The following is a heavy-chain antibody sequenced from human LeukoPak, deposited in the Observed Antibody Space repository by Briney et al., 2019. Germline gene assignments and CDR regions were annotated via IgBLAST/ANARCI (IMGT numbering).Heavy chain of an antibody. CDR3: ARTLGYCSSTSCPTFTYYYYMDV. CDR1: GGSFSGYY. J-gene: IGHJ6*03. Sequence: PSETLSLTCAVYGGSFSGYYWSWIRQPPGKGLEWIGEINHSGSTNYNPSLKSRVTISVDTSKNQFSLKLSSVTAADTAVYYCARTLGYCSSTSCPTFTYYYYMDVWGKGTTVTISS. D-gene: IGHD2-2*01. CDR2: INHSGST. V-gene: IGHV4-34*01.